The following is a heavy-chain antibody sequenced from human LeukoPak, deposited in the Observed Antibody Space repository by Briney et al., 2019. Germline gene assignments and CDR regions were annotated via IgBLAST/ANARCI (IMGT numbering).Heavy chain of an antibody. CDR1: GGSISSYY. V-gene: IGHV4-59*12. Sequence: SETLSLTCTVSGGSISSYYWSWIRQPPGKGLEWIGYIYYSGSTYYNPSLKSRVTISVDTSKNQFSLKLSSVTAADTAVYYCARIPPRDYWGQGTLVTVSS. J-gene: IGHJ4*02. CDR2: IYYSGST. CDR3: ARIPPRDY.